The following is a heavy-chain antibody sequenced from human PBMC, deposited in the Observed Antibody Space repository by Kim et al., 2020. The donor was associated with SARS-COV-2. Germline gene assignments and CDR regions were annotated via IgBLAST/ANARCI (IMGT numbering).Heavy chain of an antibody. D-gene: IGHD1-26*01. J-gene: IGHJ5*02. CDR3: ARDGTISYRWYDP. V-gene: IGHV1-3*04. CDR2: VDTGNGKT. CDR1: GYTFTTYA. Sequence: ASVKVSCKASGYTFTTYAIHWVRQAPGQRLEWMGWVDTGNGKTKYSQKFQGRVSIIRDTSASTAYMELSSLRSEDTAVYYCARDGTISYRWYDPWGQGTLVTVSS.